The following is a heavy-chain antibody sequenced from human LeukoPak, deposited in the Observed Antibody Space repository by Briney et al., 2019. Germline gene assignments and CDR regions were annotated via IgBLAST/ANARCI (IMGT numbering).Heavy chain of an antibody. CDR1: GGTFSSYA. V-gene: IGHV1-69*05. D-gene: IGHD3-3*01. CDR3: ARGRRYYDFWSGYSQNWFDP. J-gene: IGHJ5*02. CDR2: IIPIFGTA. Sequence: GASVKVSCKASGGTFSSYAISWVRQAPGQGLEWMGGIIPIFGTANYAQKFQGRVTITTDESTSTAYMELCSLRSEDTAVYYCARGRRYYDFWSGYSQNWFDPWGQGTLVTVSS.